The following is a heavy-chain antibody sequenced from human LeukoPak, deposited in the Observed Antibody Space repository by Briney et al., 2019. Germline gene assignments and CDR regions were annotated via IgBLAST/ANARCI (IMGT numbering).Heavy chain of an antibody. J-gene: IGHJ5*02. CDR3: ARGYDRSGNNWFDP. CDR2: IYYSGST. D-gene: IGHD3-22*01. Sequence: SQTLFLTCIVSGGSISSGSCYWNWIRQVPGKGLEWIGNIYYSGSTYYNPSLKSRVTISVDTSKNQFSLKLASVTAADTAVYYCARGYDRSGNNWFDPWGQGTLVTVSS. CDR1: GGSISSGSCY. V-gene: IGHV4-31*03.